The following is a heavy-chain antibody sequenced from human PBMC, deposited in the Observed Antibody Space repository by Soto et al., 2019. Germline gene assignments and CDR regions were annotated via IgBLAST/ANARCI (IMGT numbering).Heavy chain of an antibody. D-gene: IGHD3-22*01. CDR3: AREKNYYDSSGYWFDP. J-gene: IGHJ5*02. CDR1: GGTFSSYA. CDR2: IIPIFGTA. V-gene: IGHV1-69*06. Sequence: SVKVSCKASGGTFSSYAISWVRQAPGQGLEWMGGIIPIFGTANYAQKFQGRVTITADKSTSTAYMELSSLRSEDTAVYYCAREKNYYDSSGYWFDPWGQGTLVTVSS.